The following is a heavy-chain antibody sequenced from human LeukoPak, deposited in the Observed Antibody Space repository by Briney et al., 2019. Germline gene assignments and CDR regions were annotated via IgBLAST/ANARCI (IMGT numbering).Heavy chain of an antibody. J-gene: IGHJ4*02. CDR2: IYSGGST. V-gene: IGHV3-53*01. CDR1: GNYW. Sequence: GGSLRLSCAASGNYWMHWVRQAPGKGLEWVSVIYSGGSTYYADSVKGRFTISRDNSKNTLYLQMNSLRADDTAVYYCARDLDSSGWNSFDYWGQGTLVTVSS. D-gene: IGHD6-19*01. CDR3: ARDLDSSGWNSFDY.